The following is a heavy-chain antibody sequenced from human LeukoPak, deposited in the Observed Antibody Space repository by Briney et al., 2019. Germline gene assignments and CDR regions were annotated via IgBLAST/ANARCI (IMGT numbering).Heavy chain of an antibody. Sequence: SQTLSLTCVVSGDSVSSQNGAWNWIRQPPSRGLEWLGRTYYRSKWYNDYAESMEGRMTISQDTSKNQYSLHLNSVTPDDTAVYYCARDFGTTGWHTFDYWGQGTLVTVSS. CDR2: TYYRSKWYN. CDR1: GDSVSSQNGA. V-gene: IGHV6-1*01. CDR3: ARDFGTTGWHTFDY. J-gene: IGHJ4*02. D-gene: IGHD6-19*01.